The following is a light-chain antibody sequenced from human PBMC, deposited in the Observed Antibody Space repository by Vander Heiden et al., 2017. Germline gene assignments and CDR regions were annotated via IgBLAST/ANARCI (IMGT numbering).Light chain of an antibody. Sequence: DIQMTQSPSSLSASVGDRVTITCRASQSISRYLNWYQQKPGKAPKLLIYATYSLQSGVPSTFPGSRSGTDFTLTMRSLHPEHFTTYYCLRCDSTGLSFGG. CDR1: QSISRY. J-gene: IGKJ4*01. CDR3: LRCDSTGLS. V-gene: IGKV1-39*01. CDR2: ATY.